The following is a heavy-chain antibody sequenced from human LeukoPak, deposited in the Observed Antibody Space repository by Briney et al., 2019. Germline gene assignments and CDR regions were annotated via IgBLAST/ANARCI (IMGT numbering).Heavy chain of an antibody. J-gene: IGHJ4*02. V-gene: IGHV1-18*01. CDR2: ISGYNGNT. CDR3: ARDRGAVAGTGQNFDY. D-gene: IGHD6-19*01. CDR1: GYTFTSYG. Sequence: ASVKVSCKASGYTFTSYGISWVRQAPGQGLEWMGWISGYNGNTNYVQKLQGRVTMTTDTSTSTAYMVLRSLRSDDTAVYYCARDRGAVAGTGQNFDYWGQGTLVTVSS.